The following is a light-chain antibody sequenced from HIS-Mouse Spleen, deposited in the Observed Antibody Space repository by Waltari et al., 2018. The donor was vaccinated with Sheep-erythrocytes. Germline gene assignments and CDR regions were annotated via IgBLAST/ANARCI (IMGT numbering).Light chain of an antibody. V-gene: IGKV1-33*01. CDR3: QQYDNLPLT. CDR1: QDISNY. Sequence: DIQMTQSPSSLSASVGARVTITCQAIQDISNYLNWYQQKPGKAPKLLIYDASNLETGVASRFGGSGSGTDFTFTISSVQREDIATYYCQQYDNLPLTFGGGTKVEIK. J-gene: IGKJ4*01. CDR2: DAS.